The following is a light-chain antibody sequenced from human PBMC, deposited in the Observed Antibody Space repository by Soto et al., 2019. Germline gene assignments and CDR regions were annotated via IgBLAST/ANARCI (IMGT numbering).Light chain of an antibody. CDR1: QGVSSS. Sequence: EMVLTQSPATLPFSPGERATLSCRASQGVSSSLACYQQKPGQPPRPLMYEVSNRATGIPASFSGSGSGTDFTLTITSIEPEDFAVYYCQQRSSWPWTFGQGTKLEIK. CDR2: EVS. J-gene: IGKJ1*01. CDR3: QQRSSWPWT. V-gene: IGKV3-11*01.